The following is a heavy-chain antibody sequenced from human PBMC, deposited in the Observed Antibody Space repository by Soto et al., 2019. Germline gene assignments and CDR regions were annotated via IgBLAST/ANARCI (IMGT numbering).Heavy chain of an antibody. CDR2: ISYDGSNK. CDR3: ARTKRWLQLGAFDI. J-gene: IGHJ3*02. CDR1: GFTFSSYA. V-gene: IGHV3-30-3*01. Sequence: QVQLVESGGGVVQPGRSLRLSCAASGFTFSSYAMHWVRQAPGKGLEWVAVISYDGSNKYYADSVKGRFTISRDNSKNTVYLQMNSLRAEDTDVYYCARTKRWLQLGAFDIWGQGTMVTVSS. D-gene: IGHD5-12*01.